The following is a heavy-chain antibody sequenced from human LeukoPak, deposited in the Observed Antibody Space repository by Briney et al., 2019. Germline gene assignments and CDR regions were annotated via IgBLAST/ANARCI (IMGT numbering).Heavy chain of an antibody. J-gene: IGHJ6*03. Sequence: GGSLRLSCAASGFTFSSYSMNWVRQAPGKGLEWVSYISSSSSTIYYADSVKGRFTISRDNAKNSLYLQMNSLRAEDTAVYYCARDRGTVAAAGNFVNYYYYMDVWGKGTTVTVSS. D-gene: IGHD6-13*01. CDR1: GFTFSSYS. V-gene: IGHV3-48*01. CDR2: ISSSSSTI. CDR3: ARDRGTVAAAGNFVNYYYYMDV.